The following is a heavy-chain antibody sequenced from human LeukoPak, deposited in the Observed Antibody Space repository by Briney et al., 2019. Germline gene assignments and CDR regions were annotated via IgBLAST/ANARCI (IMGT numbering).Heavy chain of an antibody. V-gene: IGHV1-18*01. J-gene: IGHJ5*02. CDR3: ARDPRRHYYDSSLGGFDP. CDR2: ISAYNGNT. D-gene: IGHD3-22*01. Sequence: ASVKVSCKASGGTFSSYAISWVRQAPGQGLEWMGWISAYNGNTNYAQKLQGRVTMTTDTSTSTAYMELSRLRSDDTAVYYCARDPRRHYYDSSLGGFDPWGQGTLVTVSS. CDR1: GGTFSSYA.